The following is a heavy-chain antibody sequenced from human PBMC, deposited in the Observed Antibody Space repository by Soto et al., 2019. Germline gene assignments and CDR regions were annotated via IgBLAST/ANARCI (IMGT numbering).Heavy chain of an antibody. Sequence: QVQLVQSGAEVKKPGSSVKVSCTTSGVSFNNNGIGWVRQAPGHRLEWMGGVSPPFRTSNYARKFPGRISITAGASTGTVNMELSSLTSGDTAQYDRARVLYYGSGSYSPYGMDVWGQGTRVTVSS. V-gene: IGHV1-69*01. J-gene: IGHJ6*02. D-gene: IGHD3-10*01. CDR3: ARVLYYGSGSYSPYGMDV. CDR2: VSPPFRTS. CDR1: GVSFNNNG.